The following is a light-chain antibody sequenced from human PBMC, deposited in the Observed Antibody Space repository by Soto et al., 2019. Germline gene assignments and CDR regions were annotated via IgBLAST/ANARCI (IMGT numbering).Light chain of an antibody. CDR1: QIISSW. CDR3: QQYNSYPLT. CDR2: KAS. J-gene: IGKJ4*01. V-gene: IGKV1-5*03. Sequence: DIQMTQSPSTLSASVGDRFTITCRASQIISSWLAWYQQKPGKAPKLLIYKASSLESGVPSRFSGSGSGTEFTLTISSLQPDDFATYYCQQYNSYPLTFGGGTKVDIK.